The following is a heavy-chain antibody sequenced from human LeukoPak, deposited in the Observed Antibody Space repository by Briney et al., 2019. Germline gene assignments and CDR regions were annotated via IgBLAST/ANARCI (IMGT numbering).Heavy chain of an antibody. Sequence: GGSLRLSCAASGFTFTSYSMNWVRQAPGKGLEWVSSISSSSSYIYYADSVKGRFTISRDNSKNTLYLQMNSLRAEDTAIYYCAKNGDRGAYCTGGTCYPYFYYYMDVWGKGTTVTI. CDR1: GFTFTSYS. J-gene: IGHJ6*03. CDR3: AKNGDRGAYCTGGTCYPYFYYYMDV. CDR2: ISSSSSYI. D-gene: IGHD2-15*01. V-gene: IGHV3-21*04.